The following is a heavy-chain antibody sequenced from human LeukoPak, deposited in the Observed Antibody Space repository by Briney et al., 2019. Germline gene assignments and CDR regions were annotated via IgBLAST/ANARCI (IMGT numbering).Heavy chain of an antibody. V-gene: IGHV4-30-4*07. CDR3: ARGGWNKFDY. J-gene: IGHJ4*02. CDR2: IYYSGST. D-gene: IGHD3-22*01. CDR1: GGSISSGGYS. Sequence: SETLSLTCAVSGGSISSGGYSWSWIRQPPGKGLEWIGYIYYSGSTYYNPSLKSRVTISVDTSKNQFSLKLSSVTAADTAVYYCARGGWNKFDYWGQGTLVTVSS.